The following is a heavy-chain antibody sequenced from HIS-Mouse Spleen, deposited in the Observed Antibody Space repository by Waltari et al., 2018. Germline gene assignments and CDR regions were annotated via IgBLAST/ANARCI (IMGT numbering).Heavy chain of an antibody. Sequence: EVQLVESGGGLGQPGGSLRRSGAASGFPLRSFRMHWVRQAPGKGLEWVSYISSSSSTIYYADSVKGRFTISRDNAKNSLYLQMNSLRAEDTAVYYCARGASGSYYLVSVSDYWGQGTLVTVSS. J-gene: IGHJ4*02. CDR3: ARGASGSYYLVSVSDY. CDR2: ISSSSSTI. V-gene: IGHV3-48*01. D-gene: IGHD1-26*01. CDR1: GFPLRSFR.